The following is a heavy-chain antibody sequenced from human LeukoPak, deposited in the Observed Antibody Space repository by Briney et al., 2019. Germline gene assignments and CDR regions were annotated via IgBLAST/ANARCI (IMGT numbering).Heavy chain of an antibody. J-gene: IGHJ4*02. Sequence: ASVKVSCKASGYTFTSYYMHWVRQAPGQGLEWMGIINPSGGSTSYAQKFQGRVTMTRDMSTSTVYMELSRLRSDDTAVYYCAITPTGDSIDYWGQGTLVTVSS. CDR3: AITPTGDSIDY. V-gene: IGHV1-46*01. D-gene: IGHD7-27*01. CDR1: GYTFTSYY. CDR2: INPSGGST.